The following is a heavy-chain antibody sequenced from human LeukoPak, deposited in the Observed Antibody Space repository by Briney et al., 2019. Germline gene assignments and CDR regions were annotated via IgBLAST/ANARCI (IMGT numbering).Heavy chain of an antibody. D-gene: IGHD1-26*01. J-gene: IGHJ4*02. CDR2: INHSGIT. CDR3: ARGVGKKWEF. Sequence: SETLSLTCAVDVGSLSGYYWSWIRQPPGKGLEWIGEINHSGITNYNPSLKSRVTISIDTSNNNQFSLRVSSVTAADTAVCYCARGVGKKWEFGGQGTLVTVSS. CDR1: VGSLSGYY. V-gene: IGHV4-34*01.